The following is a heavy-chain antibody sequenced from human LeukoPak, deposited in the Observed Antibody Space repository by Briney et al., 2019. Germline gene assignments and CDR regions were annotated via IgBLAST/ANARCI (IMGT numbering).Heavy chain of an antibody. CDR2: INHSGST. J-gene: IGHJ5*01. D-gene: IGHD6-25*01. CDR1: GGSFSGYY. Sequence: SETLSLTCAVYGGSFSGYYWSWIRQPPGKGLEWIGEINHSGSTNYNPSLKSRVTISVDTSKNQFSLRLSSVTAADTAVYYCAREQRLRDNNWFDSWGQGTLVTVSS. V-gene: IGHV4-34*01. CDR3: AREQRLRDNNWFDS.